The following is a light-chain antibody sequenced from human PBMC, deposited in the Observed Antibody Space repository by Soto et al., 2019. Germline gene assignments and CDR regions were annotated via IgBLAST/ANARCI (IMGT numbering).Light chain of an antibody. V-gene: IGKV3-11*01. Sequence: EIVLTQSPATLSLSPGERATLSCRASQSVSNNLAWYQQRPGQAPRLLIYDASSRATAIPDRFSGSGSGTDFTLTISSLEPEDFAVYYCLQRSNWPRTCGQGTKLEIK. J-gene: IGKJ2*01. CDR3: LQRSNWPRT. CDR2: DAS. CDR1: QSVSNN.